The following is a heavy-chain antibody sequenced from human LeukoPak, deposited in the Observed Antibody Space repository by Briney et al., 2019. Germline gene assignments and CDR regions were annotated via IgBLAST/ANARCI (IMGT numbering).Heavy chain of an antibody. CDR1: GFTFSVYW. V-gene: IGHV3-7*05. CDR3: ATEVWFRADS. CDR2: IDQYGGQK. Sequence: PGGSLRLSCVASGFTFSVYWMTWVRQAPGKGLEWVATIDQYGGQKNYVESVKGRFTTSRDNAENSLFLQMNSLRADDTAVYYCATEVWFRADSWGQGTLVTVSS. J-gene: IGHJ4*02. D-gene: IGHD3-10*01.